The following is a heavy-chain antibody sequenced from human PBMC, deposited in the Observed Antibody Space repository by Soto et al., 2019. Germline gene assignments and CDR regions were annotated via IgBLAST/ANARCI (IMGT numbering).Heavy chain of an antibody. CDR3: AKALYSGSYHAFDY. Sequence: PGGSLRLSCADSGFTFSSYAMTLIRQAPGRGLEWVSGFSGGGSTYYADSVKGRFTISRDNSKNTVYLQMNSLRAEDTAVYYCAKALYSGSYHAFDYWGQGTLVTVSS. V-gene: IGHV3-23*01. CDR2: FSGGGST. J-gene: IGHJ4*02. CDR1: GFTFSSYA. D-gene: IGHD1-26*01.